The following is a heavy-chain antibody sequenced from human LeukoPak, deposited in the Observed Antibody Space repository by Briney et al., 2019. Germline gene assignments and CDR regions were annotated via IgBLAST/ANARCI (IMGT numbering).Heavy chain of an antibody. CDR3: ARDSPIEMATISAHFDY. V-gene: IGHV3-30*02. Sequence: GGSLRLSCAASGFIFSSYGMHWVRQAPGKGLEWVAFIRYDGSNEYSADSVKGRFTISRDNSKNTLYLQMNSLRAEDTAVYYCARDSPIEMATISAHFDYWGQGTLVTVSS. D-gene: IGHD5-24*01. CDR1: GFIFSSYG. CDR2: IRYDGSNE. J-gene: IGHJ4*02.